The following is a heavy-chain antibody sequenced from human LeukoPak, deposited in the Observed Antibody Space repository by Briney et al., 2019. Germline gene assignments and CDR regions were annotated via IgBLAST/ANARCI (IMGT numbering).Heavy chain of an antibody. Sequence: SETLSLTCTVSGGSISSSSYYWGWIRQPPGKGLEWIGSMYYSGSGSTYYNPSLKSRGTISVDTSKNQHSLKLTSVTAADTAVYYCARAPDLHSSGRYYFDFWGQGTLVTVSS. CDR1: GGSISSSSYY. V-gene: IGHV4-39*01. J-gene: IGHJ4*02. CDR2: MYYSGSGST. D-gene: IGHD6-19*01. CDR3: ARAPDLHSSGRYYFDF.